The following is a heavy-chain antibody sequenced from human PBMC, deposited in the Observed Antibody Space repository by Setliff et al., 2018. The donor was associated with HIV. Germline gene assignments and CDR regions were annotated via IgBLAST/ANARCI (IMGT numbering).Heavy chain of an antibody. Sequence: PGGSLRLSCAASGFTFSSYGMHWVRQAPGKGLEWVAVIWYEGSNKYYADSVKGRFTISRDNSENTLYLQMTSLRAEDTAIYYCAKAWGSGYPSFESALMFDVWGQGTLVTVSS. CDR1: GFTFSSYG. CDR2: IWYEGSNK. J-gene: IGHJ4*02. V-gene: IGHV3-33*06. D-gene: IGHD3-3*01. CDR3: AKAWGSGYPSFESALMFDV.